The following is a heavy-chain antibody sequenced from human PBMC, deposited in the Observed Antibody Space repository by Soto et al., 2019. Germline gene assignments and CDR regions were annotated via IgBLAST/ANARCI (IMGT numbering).Heavy chain of an antibody. CDR3: ARSIRGPRRFNGMDV. CDR1: GFSLTSPGMC. V-gene: IGHV2-70*13. Sequence: SGPTLVNPTETLTLTCTFSGFSLTSPGMCVSWIRQPPGKALEWLALIERDDDDKYYSTSLKTRLTISKDTRKNQVVLTMANMDPADTGTYYCARSIRGPRRFNGMDVWGQGTTVTVSS. CDR2: IERDDDDK. J-gene: IGHJ6*02. D-gene: IGHD1-20*01.